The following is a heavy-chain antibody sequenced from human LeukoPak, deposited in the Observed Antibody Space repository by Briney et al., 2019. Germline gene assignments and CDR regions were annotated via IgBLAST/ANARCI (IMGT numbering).Heavy chain of an antibody. CDR3: ARLPLNYPRASPLGY. V-gene: IGHV5-51*01. D-gene: IGHD1-7*01. CDR2: IYPGDSDT. CDR1: RYSFTIYW. Sequence: GESLKISCKGSRYSFTIYWIAWVRQMPGKGLEWMGIIYPGDSDTRYSPSFQGQVTISADKSISTAYLQWSSLKASDTAMYYCARLPLNYPRASPLGYWGQGTLVTVSS. J-gene: IGHJ4*02.